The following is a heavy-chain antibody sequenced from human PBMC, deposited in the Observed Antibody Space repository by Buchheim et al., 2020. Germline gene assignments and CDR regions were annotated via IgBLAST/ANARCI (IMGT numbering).Heavy chain of an antibody. D-gene: IGHD6-13*01. V-gene: IGHV4-59*01. CDR2: IFYSGNT. CDR3: ARGSGNSWHLLH. J-gene: IGHJ1*01. Sequence: QVQLQESGPGQVKPSETLSLTCTVSGGSISSDYWSWIRQSPGKGLEWIGCIFYSGNTHYNPSLKSRVTISSDKSKNHISLNLNSVTAADTAVYYCARGSGNSWHLLHWGQGTL. CDR1: GGSISSDY.